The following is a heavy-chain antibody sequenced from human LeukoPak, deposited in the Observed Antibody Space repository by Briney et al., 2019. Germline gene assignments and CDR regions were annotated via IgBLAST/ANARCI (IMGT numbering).Heavy chain of an antibody. CDR2: IYTSGST. CDR1: GGSISSYY. V-gene: IGHV4-4*07. CDR3: ARDRSSGWYGGYYFDY. Sequence: PSETLSLTCTVSGGSISSYYWSWIRQPAGKGLEWIRRIYTSGSTNYNPSLKSRFTMSVDTSKNQFSLKLSSVTAADTAVYYCARDRSSGWYGGYYFDYWGQGTLVTVSS. J-gene: IGHJ4*02. D-gene: IGHD6-19*01.